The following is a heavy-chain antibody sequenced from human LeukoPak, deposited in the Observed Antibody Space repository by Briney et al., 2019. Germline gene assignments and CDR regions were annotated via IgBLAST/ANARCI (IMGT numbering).Heavy chain of an antibody. J-gene: IGHJ6*02. V-gene: IGHV1-46*01. CDR3: AGVYKYGMDV. Sequence: ASVKVSCKASGYTVTSYYMHWVRQAPGQGLEWMGILNPSGGSSSYAQKFQGRATLTRATSTSTVYVELSSLRSEDTAVYYCAGVYKYGMDVWGQGTTVIVSS. CDR2: LNPSGGSS. CDR1: GYTVTSYY.